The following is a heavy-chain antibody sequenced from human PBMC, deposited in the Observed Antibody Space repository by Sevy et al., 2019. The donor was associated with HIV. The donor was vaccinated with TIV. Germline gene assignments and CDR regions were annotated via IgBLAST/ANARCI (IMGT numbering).Heavy chain of an antibody. V-gene: IGHV3-11*01. CDR1: GFTFSDYY. J-gene: IGHJ6*02. CDR2: ISSTGSTI. Sequence: GVSLRLSCAASGFTFSDYYMSWIRQAPGKGLEWVSFISSTGSTIYYADSVKGRFTISRDNAQNSLYLQMNSLRGEDTAVYYCARDMGAVTYYYYGMDVWGQGTTVTVSS. CDR3: ARDMGAVTYYYYGMDV. D-gene: IGHD1-26*01.